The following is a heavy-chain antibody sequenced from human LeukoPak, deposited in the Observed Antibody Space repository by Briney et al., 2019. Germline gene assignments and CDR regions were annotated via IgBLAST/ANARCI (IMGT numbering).Heavy chain of an antibody. CDR2: ISYDGSNK. J-gene: IGHJ3*02. V-gene: IGHV3-30*18. CDR3: ANMAVTMTGAFDI. Sequence: GGSLRLSCAASGFTFRTYIMTWVRQAPGKGLEWVAVISYDGSNKYYADSVKGRFTISRGNSKNTLYLQMNSLRAEDTAVYYCANMAVTMTGAFDIWGQGTMVTVSS. D-gene: IGHD3-22*01. CDR1: GFTFRTYI.